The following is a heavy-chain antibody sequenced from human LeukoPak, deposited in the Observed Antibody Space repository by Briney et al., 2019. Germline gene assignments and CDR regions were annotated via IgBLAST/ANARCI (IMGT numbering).Heavy chain of an antibody. CDR1: GGTFSSCA. V-gene: IGHV1-69*04. CDR3: ARHKSIAVAGPDHMDY. CDR2: IIPILGIA. D-gene: IGHD6-19*01. J-gene: IGHJ4*02. Sequence: SVKVSCKASGGTFSSCAISWVRKAPGQGLEWMGRIIPILGIANYAQKFQGRVTITADKSTSTAYMELSSLRSEDTAVYYCARHKSIAVAGPDHMDYWGQGTLVTVSS.